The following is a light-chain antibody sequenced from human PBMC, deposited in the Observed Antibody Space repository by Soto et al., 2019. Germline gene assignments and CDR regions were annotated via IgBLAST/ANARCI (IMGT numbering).Light chain of an antibody. CDR1: QNIRDW. V-gene: IGKV1-5*03. CDR2: KAS. Sequence: DIQMTQSPSTLSASVGDRVTITCRASQNIRDWLAWYQQKPGKAPKLLIYKASDLESGVPSRFSGSGSGTEFTLTFSSLQPDDFANYYCLQYNSYSRTFGQGTKVEIK. J-gene: IGKJ1*01. CDR3: LQYNSYSRT.